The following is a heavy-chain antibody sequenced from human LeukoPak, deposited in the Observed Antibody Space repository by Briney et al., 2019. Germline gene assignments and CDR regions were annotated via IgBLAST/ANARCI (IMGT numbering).Heavy chain of an antibody. CDR3: ARGQGTVTTH. CDR1: GGSLSGYY. V-gene: IGHV4-34*01. Sequence: SETLSLTCAVYGGSLSGYYWSWIRQPPGKGLEWIGEINHSGSTNYNPSLKSRVTISVDTSKNQFSLKLSSVTAADTAVYYCARGQGTVTTHWGQGTLVTVSS. J-gene: IGHJ4*02. CDR2: INHSGST. D-gene: IGHD4-17*01.